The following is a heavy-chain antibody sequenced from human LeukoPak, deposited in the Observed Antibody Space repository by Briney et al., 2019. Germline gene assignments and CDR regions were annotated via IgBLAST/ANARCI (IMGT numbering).Heavy chain of an antibody. V-gene: IGHV3-7*02. CDR3: ARVVQGIAVAQGAPVEHDAFDI. J-gene: IGHJ3*02. Sequence: GGSLRLSCGASGFTFSTYWMTWVRQAPGKGLEWVAYIRQGGNEKYYVDSVKGRFTISRDNSKNTLYLQMISLRAEDTAVYYCARVVQGIAVAQGAPVEHDAFDIWGQGTMVTVSS. D-gene: IGHD6-19*01. CDR2: IRQGGNEK. CDR1: GFTFSTYW.